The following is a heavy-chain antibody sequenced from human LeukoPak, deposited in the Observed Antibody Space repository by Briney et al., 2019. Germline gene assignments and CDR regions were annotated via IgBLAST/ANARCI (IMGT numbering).Heavy chain of an antibody. CDR2: VYYSGST. CDR1: GGSISTYY. Sequence: PSETLSLTCTVSGGSISTYYWTWIRQPPGKGLEWIGYVYYSGSTNHNPSLKSRVTISVDTSKNQFSLKLRSVTAADTAVYYCARGSSMITFGGVIVPYYYYYMDVWGKGTTVTVSS. CDR3: ARGSSMITFGGVIVPYYYYYMDV. J-gene: IGHJ6*03. D-gene: IGHD3-16*02. V-gene: IGHV4-59*01.